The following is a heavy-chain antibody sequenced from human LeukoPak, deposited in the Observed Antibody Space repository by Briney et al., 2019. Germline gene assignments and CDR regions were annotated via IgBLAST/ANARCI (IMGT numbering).Heavy chain of an antibody. CDR2: TYYRSKWYN. V-gene: IGHV6-1*01. D-gene: IGHD3-16*02. J-gene: IGHJ3*02. Sequence: SQTLSLTCAISGDSVSSNSAARNWIRQSPSRGLEWLGRTYYRSKWYNDYAVSVKSRITINPDTSKNQFPLQLNSVTPEDTAVYYCARELPYDYVWGSYRAGVAFDIWGQGTMVTVSS. CDR3: ARELPYDYVWGSYRAGVAFDI. CDR1: GDSVSSNSAA.